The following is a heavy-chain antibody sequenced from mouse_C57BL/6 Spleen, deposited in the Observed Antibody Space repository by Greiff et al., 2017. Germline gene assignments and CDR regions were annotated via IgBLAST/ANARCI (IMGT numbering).Heavy chain of an antibody. CDR2: INPSSGYT. Sequence: QVQLQQSGAELARPGASVKMSCKASGYTFTSYTMHWVKQRPGQGLEWIGYINPSSGYTKYNQKFKDKATLTADKSSSTAYMQLSSLTSADSAVYYCARHYYGSSYWYFDVWGTGTTVTVSA. J-gene: IGHJ1*03. CDR1: GYTFTSYT. D-gene: IGHD1-1*01. V-gene: IGHV1-4*01. CDR3: ARHYYGSSYWYFDV.